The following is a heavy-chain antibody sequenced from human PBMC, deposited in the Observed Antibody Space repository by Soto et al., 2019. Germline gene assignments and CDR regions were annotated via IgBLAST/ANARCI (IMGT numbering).Heavy chain of an antibody. J-gene: IGHJ6*02. V-gene: IGHV1-69*05. D-gene: IGHD2-15*01. CDR1: GGTFSSYA. CDR2: IIPIFGTA. CDR3: ASGVVVVAATQHYYGMDV. Sequence: SVKVSCKASGGTFSSYAISWVRQAPGQGLEWMGGIIPIFGTANYAQKFQGRVTITTDESTSTAYMELSSLRSEDTAVYYCASGVVVVAATQHYYGMDVWGQGTTVTVSS.